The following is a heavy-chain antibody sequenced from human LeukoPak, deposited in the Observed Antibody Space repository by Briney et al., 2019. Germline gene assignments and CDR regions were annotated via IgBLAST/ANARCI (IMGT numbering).Heavy chain of an antibody. D-gene: IGHD3-3*01. V-gene: IGHV1-18*04. CDR3: ARHDFWSGYYTNDY. J-gene: IGHJ4*02. CDR1: GYTFTSYG. CDR2: ISAYNGNT. Sequence: ASVTVSCKASGYTFTSYGISWVRQAPGQGLEWMGWISAYNGNTNYAQKLQGRVTMTTDTSTSTAYMELRSLRSDDTAVYYCARHDFWSGYYTNDYWGQGTLVTVSS.